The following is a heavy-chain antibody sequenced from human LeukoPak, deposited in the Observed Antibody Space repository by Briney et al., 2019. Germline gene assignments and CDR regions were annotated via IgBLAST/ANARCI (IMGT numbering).Heavy chain of an antibody. Sequence: PSETLSLTCTVSGGSISSYYWSWIRQPPGKGLEWIGYIYYSGSTNYNPSLKSRVTISVDTSKNQFSLKLSSVTAADTAVYYCARAGATYYDILTSYYYRPNYFDYWAREPWSPSPQ. V-gene: IGHV4-59*01. CDR1: GGSISSYY. J-gene: IGHJ4*02. CDR2: IYYSGST. CDR3: ARAGATYYDILTSYYYRPNYFDY. D-gene: IGHD3-9*01.